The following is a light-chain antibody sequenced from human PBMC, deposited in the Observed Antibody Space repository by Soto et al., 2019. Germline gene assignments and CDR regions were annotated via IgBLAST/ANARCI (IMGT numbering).Light chain of an antibody. CDR3: ATWDDSPNGPV. CDR2: GDS. Sequence: QSVLTQPPSASGTPGQRVTISCSGSGSNIGGNPVTWYRHLPGTPPKLLIYGDSQRPSGVPDRFSGSKSGTSASLAISGLQSADEADYYCATWDDSPNGPVFGGGTKVTVL. V-gene: IGLV1-44*01. J-gene: IGLJ3*02. CDR1: GSNIGGNP.